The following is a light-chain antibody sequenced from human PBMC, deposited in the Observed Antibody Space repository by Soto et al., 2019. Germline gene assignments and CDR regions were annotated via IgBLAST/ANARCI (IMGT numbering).Light chain of an antibody. CDR2: EVS. J-gene: IGLJ1*01. CDR3: SSYTSSSTYV. V-gene: IGLV2-14*01. Sequence: ISCTVSSTDVGGYNYVSWYQQHPGKAPKVMIYEVSNRPSGVSNRFSGSKSGNTASLTISGLQAEDEADYYCSSYTSSSTYVFGTGTKVTVL. CDR1: STDVGGYNY.